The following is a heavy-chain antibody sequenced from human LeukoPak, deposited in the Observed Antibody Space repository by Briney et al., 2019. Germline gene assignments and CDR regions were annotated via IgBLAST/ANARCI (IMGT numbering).Heavy chain of an antibody. Sequence: GGSLRLSCAASGFTFSSYSMNWVRQAPGKGLEWVSYISSSSSTMYYAESVKGRFTISRDNAKNSLYLQMNSLRDEDTAVYYCARAILPDGSGSCYFDYWGQGTLVTVSS. CDR1: GFTFSSYS. J-gene: IGHJ4*02. CDR2: ISSSSSTM. V-gene: IGHV3-48*02. CDR3: ARAILPDGSGSCYFDY. D-gene: IGHD3-10*01.